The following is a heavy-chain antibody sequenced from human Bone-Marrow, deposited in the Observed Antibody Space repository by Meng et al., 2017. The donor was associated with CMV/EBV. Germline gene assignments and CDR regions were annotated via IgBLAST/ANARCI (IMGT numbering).Heavy chain of an antibody. J-gene: IGHJ6*02. CDR1: GGSIRSSSYY. Sequence: GSLRLSCTVSGGSIRSSSYYWGWIRQPPGKGLEWIGSIYYSGSTYYNPSLKSRVTISVDTSKNQFSLKLSSVTAADTAVYYCARGRRITIFGVVGGGHARDVWGQGNTVNV. V-gene: IGHV4-39*01. CDR3: ARGRRITIFGVVGGGHARDV. CDR2: IYYSGST. D-gene: IGHD3-3*01.